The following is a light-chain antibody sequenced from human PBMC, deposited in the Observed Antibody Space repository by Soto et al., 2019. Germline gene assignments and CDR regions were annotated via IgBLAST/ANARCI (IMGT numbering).Light chain of an antibody. V-gene: IGKV2-30*01. Sequence: DVVMTQSPLSLPVTLGQPASISCRSSQSLVYSDGNTYLDWFQQRPGQSPRRLIYQVYNRDSGVLDRFSGSGSVTDFTLKISMVEAEDVGVYYCMQCTHWPRTFGQGAKVEIK. J-gene: IGKJ1*01. CDR3: MQCTHWPRT. CDR1: QSLVYSDGNTY. CDR2: QVY.